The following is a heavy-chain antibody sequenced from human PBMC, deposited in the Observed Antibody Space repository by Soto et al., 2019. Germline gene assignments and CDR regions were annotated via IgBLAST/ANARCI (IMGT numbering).Heavy chain of an antibody. CDR3: AKDQLETVDTAMVDY. J-gene: IGHJ4*02. D-gene: IGHD5-18*01. CDR2: ISYDGSNK. Sequence: PGGSLRLSCAASGFTFSSYGMHWVRQAPGKGLEWVAVISYDGSNKYYADSVKGRFTISRDNSKNTLYLQMNSRRAEDTAVYYCAKDQLETVDTAMVDYWGQGTLVTVSS. V-gene: IGHV3-30*18. CDR1: GFTFSSYG.